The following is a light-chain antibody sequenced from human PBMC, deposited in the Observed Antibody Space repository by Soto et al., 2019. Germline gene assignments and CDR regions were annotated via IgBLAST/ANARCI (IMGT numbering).Light chain of an antibody. CDR3: LSFDSSLSVV. J-gene: IGLJ2*01. CDR2: GNT. CDR1: SSNIGAGYD. Sequence: PVLTQPPSVSGAPGQRVTISCTGSSSNIGAGYDVHWYQQLPGRAPKLLIYGNTNRPSGVPDRFSGSKSGTSASLAITGLQAEDEADYYCLSFDSSLSVVFGGGTQLTVL. V-gene: IGLV1-40*01.